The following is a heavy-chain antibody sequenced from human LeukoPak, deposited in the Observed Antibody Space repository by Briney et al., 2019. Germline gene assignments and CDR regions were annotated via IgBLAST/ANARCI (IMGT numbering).Heavy chain of an antibody. D-gene: IGHD5-24*01. J-gene: IGHJ3*01. CDR3: GRGGDGIDV. CDR1: GFTFRNYL. CDR2: TNRDETKA. V-gene: IGHV3-74*01. Sequence: GGSLRLSCAVSGFTFRNYLMHWVRQAPGQGLVWVSRTNRDETKAYADSVKGRFTVSRDNAKNMMYLQLNGLRAEDTAVYFCGRGGDGIDVRGQGTTVIVSS.